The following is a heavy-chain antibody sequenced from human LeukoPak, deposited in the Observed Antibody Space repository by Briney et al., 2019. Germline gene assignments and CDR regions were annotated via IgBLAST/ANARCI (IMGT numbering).Heavy chain of an antibody. Sequence: ASVKVSCKAFGYKLTDNWIHWVRQAPGQGLEWMGWINPNSGGTNYAQKFQGRVTMTRDTSISTAYMELSRLRSDDTAVYYCARDLEWLYPGGAFDIWGQGTMVTVSS. V-gene: IGHV1-2*02. CDR1: GYKLTDNW. CDR3: ARDLEWLYPGGAFDI. J-gene: IGHJ3*02. CDR2: INPNSGGT. D-gene: IGHD3-3*01.